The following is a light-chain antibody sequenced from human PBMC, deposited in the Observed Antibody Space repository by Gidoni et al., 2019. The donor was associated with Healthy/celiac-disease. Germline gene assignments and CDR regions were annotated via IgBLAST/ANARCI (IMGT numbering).Light chain of an antibody. Sequence: DIQMPQSPSSLSASVGDRVTITCRASQSISSYLNWYQQKPGKAPTLLIYAASSLQSGVPSRFSGSGSGTDFTLTISSLQPEDFATYDCQQSYSTLWTFGQGTKVEIK. J-gene: IGKJ1*01. V-gene: IGKV1-39*01. CDR3: QQSYSTLWT. CDR2: AAS. CDR1: QSISSY.